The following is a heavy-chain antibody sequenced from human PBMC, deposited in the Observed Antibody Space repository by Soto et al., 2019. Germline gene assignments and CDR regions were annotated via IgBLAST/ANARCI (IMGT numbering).Heavy chain of an antibody. D-gene: IGHD6-19*01. V-gene: IGHV4-39*01. Sequence: SETLSLTCTVSGGSISSSSYYWGWIRQPPGKGLEWIGSIYYSGSTYYNPSLKSRVTISVDTSKNQFSLKLSSVTAADTAVYYCARHNSSGWYSKGDSYFDYWGQGTLVTVSS. CDR2: IYYSGST. J-gene: IGHJ4*02. CDR1: GGSISSSSYY. CDR3: ARHNSSGWYSKGDSYFDY.